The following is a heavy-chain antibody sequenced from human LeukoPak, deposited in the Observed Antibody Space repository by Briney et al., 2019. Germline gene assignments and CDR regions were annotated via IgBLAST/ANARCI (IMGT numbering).Heavy chain of an antibody. CDR1: GFTFSTYA. CDR3: ARVKTPRDV. V-gene: IGHV3-21*01. Sequence: GGSLRLSCAGSGFTFSTYAMSWVRQAPGKGLEWVSSISSSSSYIYYADSVKGRFTISRDNAKNSLYLQMNSLRAEDTAVYYCARVKTPRDVWGQGTTVTVSS. CDR2: ISSSSSYI. J-gene: IGHJ6*02.